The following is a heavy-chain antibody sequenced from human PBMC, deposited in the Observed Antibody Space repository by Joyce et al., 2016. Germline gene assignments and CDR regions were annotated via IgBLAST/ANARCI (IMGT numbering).Heavy chain of an antibody. J-gene: IGHJ3*01. Sequence: EVQLVESGGGLVQPGGSLRLSCAASGFTFSGISMGWLRQAPGGGLEWVANIKQDGSAVYYLDSVKGRFTVSRDNARSLVHLQMVSLRVEDTALYYCARGKAFDVWGQGTMVTVSS. CDR3: ARGKAFDV. CDR2: IKQDGSAV. CDR1: GFTFSGIS. V-gene: IGHV3-7*01.